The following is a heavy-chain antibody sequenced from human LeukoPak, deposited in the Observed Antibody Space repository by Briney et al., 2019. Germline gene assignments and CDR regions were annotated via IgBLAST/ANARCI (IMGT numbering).Heavy chain of an antibody. Sequence: HAGGSLRLSCAASGFTFSSYSMNWVRQAPGRGPEWISYIDSGSGTIQYADSVKGRFTMSRDNVKNSLFLQVNSLRDDDTAVYYCARDDKWAFDYWGQGTRVTVSS. CDR1: GFTFSSYS. V-gene: IGHV3-48*02. CDR2: IDSGSGTI. CDR3: ARDDKWAFDY. J-gene: IGHJ4*02. D-gene: IGHD1-26*01.